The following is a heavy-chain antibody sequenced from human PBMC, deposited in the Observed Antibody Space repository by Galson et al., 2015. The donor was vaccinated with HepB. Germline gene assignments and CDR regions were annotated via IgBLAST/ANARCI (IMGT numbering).Heavy chain of an antibody. Sequence: SCKASGGTFSSYTISWVRQAPGQGLEWMGRIIPILDIGNYAQKFQDRVTITADKSPSTAYMELSSLRSEDTAVYYCARDKGGDYYNWLDPWGQGTLVTGSS. V-gene: IGHV1-69*04. CDR3: ARDKGGDYYNWLDP. J-gene: IGHJ5*02. D-gene: IGHD4-17*01. CDR1: GGTFSSYT. CDR2: IIPILDIG.